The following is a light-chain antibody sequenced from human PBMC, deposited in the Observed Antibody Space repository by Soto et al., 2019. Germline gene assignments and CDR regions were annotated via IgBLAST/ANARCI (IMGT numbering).Light chain of an antibody. Sequence: DIQMTHSPSTLAASVGDRVTITCRASQSISSWLAWYQKKPGKAPKLLIYKASTLQSGVPSRFSGSGSGTEFPLAISRLQPDDFATYYCQQYNDNWTFGQGTKVEIK. CDR2: KAS. CDR3: QQYNDNWT. CDR1: QSISSW. J-gene: IGKJ1*01. V-gene: IGKV1-5*03.